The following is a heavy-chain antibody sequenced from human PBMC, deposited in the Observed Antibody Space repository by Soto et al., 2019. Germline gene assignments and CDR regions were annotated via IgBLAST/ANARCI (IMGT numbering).Heavy chain of an antibody. J-gene: IGHJ1*01. CDR3: ARDQKVPPPFITWDAEYFQH. Sequence: QVQLVQSGAEVKKPGASVKVSCKASGYTFTSYGISWVRQAPGQGLEWMGWISAYNGNTNYAQKLQGRVTMTTDTSTSTAYMELRSLRSDDTAVYYCARDQKVPPPFITWDAEYFQHWGQGTLVTVSS. D-gene: IGHD3-22*01. V-gene: IGHV1-18*01. CDR1: GYTFTSYG. CDR2: ISAYNGNT.